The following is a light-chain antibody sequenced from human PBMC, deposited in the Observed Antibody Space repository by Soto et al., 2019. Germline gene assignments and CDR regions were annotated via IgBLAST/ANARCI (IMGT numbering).Light chain of an antibody. J-gene: IGLJ2*01. CDR1: SIDVGGYNF. CDR2: EVS. V-gene: IGLV2-14*01. Sequence: QSVLTQPASVSGSPGQSITISCSGTSIDVGGYNFVSWYQQHPGKAPQLVIYEVSDRPSGVSDRFSGSKSGNTASLTISGLQAEDEADYYCSSYTSSNTYVVFGGGTKLTVL. CDR3: SSYTSSNTYVV.